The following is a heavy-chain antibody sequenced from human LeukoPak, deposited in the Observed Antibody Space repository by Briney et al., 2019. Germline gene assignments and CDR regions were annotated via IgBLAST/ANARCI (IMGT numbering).Heavy chain of an antibody. CDR3: ASWGGSGTTRTIDY. D-gene: IGHD1/OR15-1a*01. CDR1: GCTFSSYA. V-gene: IGHV1-69*04. CDR2: IIPILGIA. Sequence: SVKVSCKASGCTFSSYAISWVRQAPGQGLEWMGRIIPILGIANYAQKFQGRVTITADKSTSTAYMELSSVRSEDTAVYYCASWGGSGTTRTIDYWGEATLVTVSS. J-gene: IGHJ4*02.